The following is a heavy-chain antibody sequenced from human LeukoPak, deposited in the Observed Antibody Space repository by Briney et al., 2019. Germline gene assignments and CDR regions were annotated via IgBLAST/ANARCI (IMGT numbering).Heavy chain of an antibody. CDR3: ASLSLLYGDYEDY. J-gene: IGHJ4*02. CDR2: IYYSGST. CDR1: GGSISSYY. D-gene: IGHD4-17*01. V-gene: IGHV4-59*08. Sequence: SETLSLTCTVSGGSISSYYWSWIRQPPGKGLEWLGYIYYSGSTNYNPSLKSRVTISVDTSKNQFTMKLSSVTAADTAVYYCASLSLLYGDYEDYWGQGTLVTVSS.